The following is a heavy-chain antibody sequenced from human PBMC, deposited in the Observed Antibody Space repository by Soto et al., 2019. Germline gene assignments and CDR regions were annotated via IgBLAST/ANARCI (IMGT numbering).Heavy chain of an antibody. Sequence: ETLSLTCTVSGGSIGSYYRSWIRQPPGKGLEWIGYIYYSGSTNYNPSLKSRVTISVDMSKNQFSLNLSSVTAADTAVYYCARLGGYYQALDYWGQGTLVTVSS. J-gene: IGHJ4*02. V-gene: IGHV4-59*08. CDR2: IYYSGST. CDR1: GGSIGSYY. CDR3: ARLGGYYQALDY. D-gene: IGHD3-22*01.